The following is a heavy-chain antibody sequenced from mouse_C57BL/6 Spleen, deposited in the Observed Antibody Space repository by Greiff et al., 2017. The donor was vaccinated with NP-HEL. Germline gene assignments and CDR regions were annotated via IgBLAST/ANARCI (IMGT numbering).Heavy chain of an antibody. CDR3: ARYIGTVVPFAY. Sequence: EVQVVESGGGLVQPGGSLSLSCAASGFTFTDYYMSWVRQPPGKALEWLGFIRNKANGYTTEYSASVKGRFTISRDNSQSILYLQMNALRAEDSATYYCARYIGTVVPFAYWGQGTLVTVSA. V-gene: IGHV7-3*01. CDR1: GFTFTDYY. D-gene: IGHD1-1*01. J-gene: IGHJ3*01. CDR2: IRNKANGYTT.